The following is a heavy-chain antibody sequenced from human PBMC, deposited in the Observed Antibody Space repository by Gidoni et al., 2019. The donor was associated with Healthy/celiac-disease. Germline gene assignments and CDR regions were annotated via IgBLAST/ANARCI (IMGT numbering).Heavy chain of an antibody. J-gene: IGHJ3*02. CDR3: ARELYSSGWYGDAFDI. CDR2: IIPIFGTA. CDR1: GGTFSSIA. V-gene: IGHV1-69*01. D-gene: IGHD6-19*01. Sequence: QVQLVQSGAEVKKPGSSVKVPCKASGGTFSSIAISWVRQAPGQGLEWMGGIIPIFGTANYAQKFQGRVTITADESTSTAYMELSSLRSEDTAVYYCARELYSSGWYGDAFDIWGQGTMVTVSS.